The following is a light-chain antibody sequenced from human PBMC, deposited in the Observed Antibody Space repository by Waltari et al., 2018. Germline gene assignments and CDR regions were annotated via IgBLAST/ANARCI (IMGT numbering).Light chain of an antibody. Sequence: DIQMTQSPSSLSASVGDRVTLTCQASQSISTYLNWYQQKPGKAPKLLIYAASTLQSGVPSRFSGSGSGTDFTLSISSLQPEDFATYYCQQSYNSPRTFGQGTKVEIK. J-gene: IGKJ1*01. V-gene: IGKV1-39*01. CDR2: AAS. CDR3: QQSYNSPRT. CDR1: QSISTY.